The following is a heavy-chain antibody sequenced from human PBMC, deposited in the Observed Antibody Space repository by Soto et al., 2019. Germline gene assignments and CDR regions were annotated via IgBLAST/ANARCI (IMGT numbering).Heavy chain of an antibody. CDR1: GGSFSGYY. V-gene: IGHV4-34*01. Sequence: PSETLCLTCAVYGGSFSGYYWSWIRQPPGKGLEWIGEINHSGSTNYNPSLKSRVTISVDTSKNQFSLKLSSVTAPDTAVYYCGSCQGSSWSVYYYYGMDAWGQGTTVTVSS. CDR3: GSCQGSSWSVYYYYGMDA. D-gene: IGHD6-13*01. CDR2: INHSGST. J-gene: IGHJ6*02.